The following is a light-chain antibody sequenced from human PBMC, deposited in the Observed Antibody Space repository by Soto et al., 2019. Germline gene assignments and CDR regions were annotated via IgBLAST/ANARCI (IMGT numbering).Light chain of an antibody. J-gene: IGLJ2*01. V-gene: IGLV2-14*01. Sequence: QSALTQPASVSGSPGQSITISCTGTSSDVGGYNYVSWYQQHPGKAPKLMIYEVSNRPSGVSNRFSGSKSGNTASLTISGLQHEDEADYYCSSYTSRTTVVFGGGTKVTV. CDR1: SSDVGGYNY. CDR2: EVS. CDR3: SSYTSRTTVV.